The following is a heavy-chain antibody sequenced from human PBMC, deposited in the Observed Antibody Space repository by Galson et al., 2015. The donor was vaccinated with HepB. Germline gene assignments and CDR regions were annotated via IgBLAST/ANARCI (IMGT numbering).Heavy chain of an antibody. V-gene: IGHV3-73*01. CDR3: TRLGDLSGYSSL. Sequence: SLRLSCAASGFTFSGSAIHWVRQASGKGLEWIGRIRGKANNYTTVYAASVKGRFTIFRHDSKNTAYLQINSLKTEDTAVYYCTRLGDLSGYSSLWGQGTLVTVSS. CDR1: GFTFSGSA. CDR2: IRGKANNYTT. D-gene: IGHD6-13*01. J-gene: IGHJ4*02.